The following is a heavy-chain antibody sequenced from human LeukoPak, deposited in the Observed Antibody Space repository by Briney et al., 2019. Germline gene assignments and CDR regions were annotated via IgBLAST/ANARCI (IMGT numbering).Heavy chain of an antibody. CDR2: IYYSGST. CDR3: ARAVGLFDYDSSGYYSGSAFDI. V-gene: IGHV4-30-4*08. Sequence: SQTLSLTCTVSGGSISSGGYYWSWIRQHPGKGLEWIGYIYYSGSTYYNPSLKSRVTISVDTSKNQFSLKLSSVTAADTAVYYCARAVGLFDYDSSGYYSGSAFDIWGQGTMVTVSS. D-gene: IGHD3-22*01. J-gene: IGHJ3*02. CDR1: GGSISSGGYY.